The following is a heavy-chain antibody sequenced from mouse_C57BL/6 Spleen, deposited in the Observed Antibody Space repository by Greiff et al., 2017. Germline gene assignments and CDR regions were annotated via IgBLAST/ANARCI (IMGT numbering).Heavy chain of an antibody. CDR2: ILPGSGSP. CDR1: GYTFTGYW. V-gene: IGHV1-9*01. D-gene: IGHD1-1*01. Sequence: QVQLQQSGAELMKPGASVKLSCTATGYTFTGYWIEWVKQRPGHGLEWIGEILPGSGSPNYNEKFKGKATFTAATSSNTAYMQLSSLTTEDSAIYYCARSGILWDYGSRIWYFDVWGTGTTVTVSS. CDR3: ARSGILWDYGSRIWYFDV. J-gene: IGHJ1*03.